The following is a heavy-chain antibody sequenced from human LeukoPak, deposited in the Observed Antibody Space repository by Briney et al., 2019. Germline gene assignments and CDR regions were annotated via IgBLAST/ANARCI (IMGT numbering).Heavy chain of an antibody. D-gene: IGHD1-26*01. V-gene: IGHV3-23*01. Sequence: GGSLRLSCAASGFTLSSYAMSWVRQAPGKGLEWVSAISVSGNTYHADSVKGRFTISRDNSKNTLYLQMNSLRGEDTAVYYCAKDSLRERIVGSTTRGVNDYWGQGTLVTVSS. CDR2: ISVSGNT. CDR3: AKDSLRERIVGSTTRGVNDY. CDR1: GFTLSSYA. J-gene: IGHJ4*02.